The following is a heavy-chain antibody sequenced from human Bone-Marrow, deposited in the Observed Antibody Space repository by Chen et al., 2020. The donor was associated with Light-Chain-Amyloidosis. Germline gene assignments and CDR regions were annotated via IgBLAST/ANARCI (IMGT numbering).Heavy chain of an antibody. Sequence: EVQLLESGGDLVQPGGSLRLSCAGSGFTFSNYAMSWVRQAPGQGLQWVSVISGSGGDTYYADSVKGRFTISRDNSKNTLYLQMNNLRAEDTAEYYCAKGYYDSRESTTGRLLDYWGQGTLVTVSA. V-gene: IGHV3-23*01. CDR3: AKGYYDSRESTTGRLLDY. D-gene: IGHD3-22*01. CDR2: ISGSGGDT. CDR1: GFTFSNYA. J-gene: IGHJ4*02.